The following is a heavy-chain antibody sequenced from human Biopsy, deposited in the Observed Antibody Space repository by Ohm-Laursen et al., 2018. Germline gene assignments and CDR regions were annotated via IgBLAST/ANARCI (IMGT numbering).Heavy chain of an antibody. J-gene: IGHJ4*02. CDR1: GYTLTELS. Sequence: ASVKVSCKVSGYTLTELSMHWVRQAPGQGLEWMGIINPGGNSTAYTQNFQGRVTMTWDTSTTTVYMELSSLRSEDTAVYYCALASFDYWGQGTLVTVPS. CDR2: INPGGNST. V-gene: IGHV1-46*01. CDR3: ALASFDY.